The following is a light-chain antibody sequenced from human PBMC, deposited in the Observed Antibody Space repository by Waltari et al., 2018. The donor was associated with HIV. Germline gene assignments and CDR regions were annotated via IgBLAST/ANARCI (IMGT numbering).Light chain of an antibody. V-gene: IGLV2-8*01. J-gene: IGLJ3*02. CDR1: SSDLGAYDS. Sequence: QSALTQPPSASGPLGQSVTISCTCSSSDLGAYDSVSWFQQHPRSAPKLLLYEVTRRPSTVSDRFSGSRSGSTAFLTVAGLQPDDEATYFCSSYGDSLRVLFGGGTNVTVL. CDR2: EVT. CDR3: SSYGDSLRVL.